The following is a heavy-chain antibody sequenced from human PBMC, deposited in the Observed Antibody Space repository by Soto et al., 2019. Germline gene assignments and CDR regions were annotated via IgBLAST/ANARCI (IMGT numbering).Heavy chain of an antibody. D-gene: IGHD3-22*01. Sequence: PLETLSLTCAVSGGSISDYYWNWIRQPPGKGLKWIGYIYYSGSTNYNPSLKSRVTMSVDTSKNQFSLKLSSVTAADTAVYYCARSRDYYSSSGYYYGAFDIWGQGTMVTVSS. V-gene: IGHV4-59*01. CDR1: GGSISDYY. CDR3: ARSRDYYSSSGYYYGAFDI. CDR2: IYYSGST. J-gene: IGHJ3*02.